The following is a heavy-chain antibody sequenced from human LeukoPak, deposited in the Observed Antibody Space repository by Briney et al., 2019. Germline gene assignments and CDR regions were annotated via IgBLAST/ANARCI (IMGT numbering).Heavy chain of an antibody. Sequence: GGSLRLSCEVSGFTFSSYAMSWVRQAPGKGLEWVSVIGGSGSNIHYADSVKGRFTISRDNSKNTVYLQMDSLRDEDTAVYFCAKSLSSGWLYYFDYWGQGTLVTVSS. J-gene: IGHJ4*02. CDR3: AKSLSSGWLYYFDY. CDR1: GFTFSSYA. D-gene: IGHD6-19*01. CDR2: IGGSGSNI. V-gene: IGHV3-23*01.